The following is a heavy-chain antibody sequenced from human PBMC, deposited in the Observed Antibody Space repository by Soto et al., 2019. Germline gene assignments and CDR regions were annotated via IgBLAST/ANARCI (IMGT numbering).Heavy chain of an antibody. D-gene: IGHD3-3*01. V-gene: IGHV1-18*01. CDR2: ISAYDGKT. CDR3: ARDPHEFWTSYWFDP. CDR1: GYPXTTYG. J-gene: IGHJ5*02. Sequence: SXKVSFKTSGYPXTTYGIHLVRQAPGQGLELMGWISAYDGKTMYAEKFQVIVTMTTYTSTSTAYMDLRSLISEYTAIYYCARDPHEFWTSYWFDPWGQGTPGTVS.